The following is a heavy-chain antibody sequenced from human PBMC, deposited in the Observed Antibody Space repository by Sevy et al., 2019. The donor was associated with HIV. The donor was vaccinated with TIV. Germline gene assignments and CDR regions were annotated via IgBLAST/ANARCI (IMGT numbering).Heavy chain of an antibody. V-gene: IGHV3-66*01. CDR2: MYXXGST. D-gene: IGHD6-25*01. Sequence: GGSLRLSCAASXFXVSSNYMXWVRXAPGXGLEWVXVMYXXGSTYHADSVKGRFTISRDNSKNTLYLQMNSLRVEDTAVYYCARGKXGXGXGXDXWGQGTLVTVSS. CDR1: XFXVSSNY. J-gene: IGHJ4*02. CDR3: ARGKXGXGXGXDX.